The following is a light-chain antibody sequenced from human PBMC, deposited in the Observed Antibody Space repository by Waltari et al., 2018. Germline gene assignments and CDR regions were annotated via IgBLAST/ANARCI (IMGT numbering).Light chain of an antibody. V-gene: IGKV3-20*01. CDR1: QSVSSY. Sequence: LTQYPDTLSLSPGERATPSCRASQSVSSYLAWYQQKPGQAPRLLIYGASSRATGIPDRFSGSGSGTEFTLTISSLEPEDFAVYYCQKYSSLPFTFGPGTKLHIK. J-gene: IGKJ3*01. CDR2: GAS. CDR3: QKYSSLPFT.